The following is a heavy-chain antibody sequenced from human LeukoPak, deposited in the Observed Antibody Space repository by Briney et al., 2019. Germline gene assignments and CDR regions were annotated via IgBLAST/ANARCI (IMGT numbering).Heavy chain of an antibody. CDR2: ISHDGRTK. D-gene: IGHD6-19*01. Sequence: GGSLTLSCVVSGFNFDNFAMHWVRQPLGKGLEWVAVISHDGRTKYYADSMKGRITISRDNSKNTVYLQMNSLRAEDTGVYYCARDRLEAVADDDYFDYWGQGTLVTVSS. CDR1: GFNFDNFA. CDR3: ARDRLEAVADDDYFDY. V-gene: IGHV3-30*04. J-gene: IGHJ4*02.